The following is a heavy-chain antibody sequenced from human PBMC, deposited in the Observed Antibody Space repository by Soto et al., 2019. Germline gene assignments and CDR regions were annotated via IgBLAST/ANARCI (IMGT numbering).Heavy chain of an antibody. CDR2: IYHSGTT. Sequence: PSETLSLTCTVSGASITGSDWGSWFRQAPEKGLVWIGEIYHSGTTNYHPSLKIRVIISRDTSRNTVTLQMTSLRAEDTAVYFCAKTRGTTVPGGTRTFDFWGQGALVTVSS. D-gene: IGHD1-1*01. J-gene: IGHJ4*02. CDR1: GASITGSDW. CDR3: AKTRGTTVPGGTRTFDF. V-gene: IGHV4-4*02.